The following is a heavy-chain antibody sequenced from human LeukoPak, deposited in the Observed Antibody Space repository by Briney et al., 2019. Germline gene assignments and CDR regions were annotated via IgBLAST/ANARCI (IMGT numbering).Heavy chain of an antibody. Sequence: GGSLRLSCAASGFTFSSYSMNWVRQAPGKGLEWVSSISSSGSYIYYADSVKGRFTISRDNAKNSLYLQMNSLRAEDTAVYYCARAPKYYYDSSGSSNWFDPWGQGTLVTVSS. V-gene: IGHV3-21*01. CDR2: ISSSGSYI. D-gene: IGHD3-22*01. CDR1: GFTFSSYS. CDR3: ARAPKYYYDSSGSSNWFDP. J-gene: IGHJ5*02.